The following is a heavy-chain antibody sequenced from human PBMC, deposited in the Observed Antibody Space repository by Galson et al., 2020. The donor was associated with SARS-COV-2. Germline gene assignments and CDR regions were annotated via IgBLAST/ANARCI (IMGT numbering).Heavy chain of an antibody. CDR3: ARGMIETGAYYYYGMDL. CDR1: GFTFGHYA. D-gene: IGHD3-22*01. Sequence: GESLKISCAASGFTFGHYAMNWVRQAPGKGLEWVSGLNWNGDTTDYAGSVKGRFTISRDNAKNSLYLQMNSLRAEDTALYFCARGMIETGAYYYYGMDLWGQGTTVTVSS. V-gene: IGHV3-20*04. CDR2: LNWNGDTT. J-gene: IGHJ6*02.